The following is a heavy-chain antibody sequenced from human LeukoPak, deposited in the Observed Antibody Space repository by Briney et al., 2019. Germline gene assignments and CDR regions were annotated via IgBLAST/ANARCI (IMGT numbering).Heavy chain of an antibody. CDR3: ARHGGSPDWFDP. J-gene: IGHJ5*02. Sequence: SETLSLTRSVSGGSIRSSSYYWGWIRQSPGKGLEWIANIYYSGSTYCNPSLKSRVTVSVDTSKNQFSLKLSSVTAADTAVYYCARHGGSPDWFDPWGQGTLVIVSS. V-gene: IGHV4-39*01. CDR1: GGSIRSSSYY. D-gene: IGHD6-19*01. CDR2: IYYSGST.